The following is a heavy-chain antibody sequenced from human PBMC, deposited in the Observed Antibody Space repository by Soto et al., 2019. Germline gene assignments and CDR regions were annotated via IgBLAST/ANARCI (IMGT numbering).Heavy chain of an antibody. CDR1: GFSLSNARMG. CDR2: IFSNDEK. Sequence: SGPTLVNPTETLTLTCTVSGFSLSNARMGVSWIRQPPGKALEWLAHIFSNDEKSYSTSLKSRLTISKDTSKSQVVLTMTNMDPVDTAIYYCARMVGYCSGGSCYIYYFDDWGQGTPVTVSS. CDR3: ARMVGYCSGGSCYIYYFDD. V-gene: IGHV2-26*01. J-gene: IGHJ4*02. D-gene: IGHD2-15*01.